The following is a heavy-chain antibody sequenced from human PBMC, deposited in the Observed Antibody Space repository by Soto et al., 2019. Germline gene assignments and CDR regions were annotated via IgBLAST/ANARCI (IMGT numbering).Heavy chain of an antibody. CDR3: ARGNIVGAATPLYYYYYGMDV. Sequence: SVKVSCKASGGTFSSYAISWVRQAPGQGLEWMGGIIPIFGTANYAQKFQGRVTITADESTSTAYMELSSLRSEDTAVYYCARGNIVGAATPLYYYYYGMDVWGQGTTITVSS. CDR1: GGTFSSYA. D-gene: IGHD1-26*01. CDR2: IIPIFGTA. V-gene: IGHV1-69*13. J-gene: IGHJ6*02.